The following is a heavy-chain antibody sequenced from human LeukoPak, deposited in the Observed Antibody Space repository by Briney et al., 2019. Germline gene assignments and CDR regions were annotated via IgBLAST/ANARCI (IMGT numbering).Heavy chain of an antibody. CDR1: GGSFGGYY. Sequence: SETLSLTCAVYGGSFGGYYWSWIRQPPGKGLEWIGEINNSESTNSNPSLKSRVTISVDTSKNHFSLKLSSVTAAVTAVYYCARWPRLLRYFDGLSPRAEYFQHWGQGTLVTVSS. CDR2: INNSEST. V-gene: IGHV4-34*01. J-gene: IGHJ1*01. D-gene: IGHD3-9*01. CDR3: ARWPRLLRYFDGLSPRAEYFQH.